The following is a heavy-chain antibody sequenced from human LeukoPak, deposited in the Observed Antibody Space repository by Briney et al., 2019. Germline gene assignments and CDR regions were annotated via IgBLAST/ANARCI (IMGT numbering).Heavy chain of an antibody. CDR1: GFTFSSYE. Sequence: GGSLRLSCAASGFTFSSYEMNWVRQAPGKGLEWVSVIYSGGKTYYADSVKGRFTISRDDSKNTLHLQMNSLRAEDTAVYYCARINYYDGSGFYRDYWGQGTLVTVSS. V-gene: IGHV3-53*01. D-gene: IGHD3-22*01. CDR3: ARINYYDGSGFYRDY. J-gene: IGHJ4*02. CDR2: IYSGGKT.